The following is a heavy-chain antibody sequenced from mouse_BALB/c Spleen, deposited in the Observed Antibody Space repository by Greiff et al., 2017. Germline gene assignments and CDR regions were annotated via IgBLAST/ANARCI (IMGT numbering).Heavy chain of an antibody. V-gene: IGHV1-87*01. CDR3: ARCGTRRRGTSDWYFDV. CDR2: IYPGDGDT. Sequence: QVQLQQSGAELARPGASVKLSCKASGYTFTSYWMQWVKQRPGQGLEWIGAIYPGDGDTRYTQKFKGKATLTADKSSSTAYMQLSSLASEDSAVYYCARCGTRRRGTSDWYFDVWGAGTTVTVSS. J-gene: IGHJ1*01. CDR1: GYTFTSYW. D-gene: IGHD4-1*01.